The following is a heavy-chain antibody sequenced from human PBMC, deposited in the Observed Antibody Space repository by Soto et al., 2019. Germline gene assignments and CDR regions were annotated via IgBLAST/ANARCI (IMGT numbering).Heavy chain of an antibody. J-gene: IGHJ6*03. CDR3: ARTVAEFPYYHYYMAV. Sequence: PSETLSLTCTVSGGSISSYYWSWIRQPPGKGLEWIGYIYYSGSTNYNPSLKSRVTISVDTSKNQFSLKLSSVTAADTAVYYCARTVAEFPYYHYYMAVWGKGSSVTVSS. CDR1: GGSISSYY. D-gene: IGHD2-21*01. CDR2: IYYSGST. V-gene: IGHV4-59*08.